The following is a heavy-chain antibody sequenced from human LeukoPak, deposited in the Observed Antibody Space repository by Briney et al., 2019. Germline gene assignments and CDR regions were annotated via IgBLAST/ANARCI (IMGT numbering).Heavy chain of an antibody. V-gene: IGHV3-21*01. D-gene: IGHD6-6*01. J-gene: IGHJ5*02. CDR3: ARHEIPYSSSSSWFDP. CDR2: ITSSGVNT. Sequence: GGSLRLSCAASGFTFSSYTMNWVRQAPGKGLEWVSSITSSGVNTYYATSVKGRFTISRDNAKNSLFLQMNSLRAEDTAVYYCARHEIPYSSSSSWFDPWGQGTLVTVSS. CDR1: GFTFSSYT.